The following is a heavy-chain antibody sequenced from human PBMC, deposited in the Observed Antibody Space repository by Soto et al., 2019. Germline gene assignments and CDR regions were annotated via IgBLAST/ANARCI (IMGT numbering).Heavy chain of an antibody. CDR3: ASALGVAATLFHY. CDR1: GGSISSYY. CDR2: IYYSGST. V-gene: IGHV4-59*01. D-gene: IGHD2-15*01. J-gene: IGHJ4*02. Sequence: SETLSLTCTVSGGSISSYYWSWIRQPPGKGLEWIGYIYYSGSTNYNPSLKSRVTISVDTSKNQFSLKLSSVTAADTAVYYCASALGVAATLFHYWGQGTRVTVAS.